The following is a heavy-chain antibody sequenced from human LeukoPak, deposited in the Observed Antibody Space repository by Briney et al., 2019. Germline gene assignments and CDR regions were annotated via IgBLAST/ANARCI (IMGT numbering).Heavy chain of an antibody. CDR2: ISGSGGST. CDR1: GFTFSSYA. D-gene: IGHD6-13*01. Sequence: GGSLRLSCAASGFTFSSYAMSWVRQAPGKGLEWVSAISGSGGSTYYADSVKGRFTISRDNSKNTLYLQMGSLRAEDMAVYYCARGRLGVIAADYFDYWGQGTLVTVSS. V-gene: IGHV3-23*01. CDR3: ARGRLGVIAADYFDY. J-gene: IGHJ4*02.